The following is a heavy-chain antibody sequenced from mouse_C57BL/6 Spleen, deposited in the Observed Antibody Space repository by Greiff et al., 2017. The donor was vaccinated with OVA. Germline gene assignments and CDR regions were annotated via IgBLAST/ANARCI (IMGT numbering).Heavy chain of an antibody. V-gene: IGHV14-4*01. J-gene: IGHJ3*01. Sequence: VQLQQSGAELVRPGASVKLSCTASGFNIKDDYMHWVKQRPEQGLAWIGWIDPENGDTEYASKFQGKATITADTSSNTAYLQLSSLTSEGTAVYYCTRKDYSNFWFAYWGQGTLVTVSA. D-gene: IGHD2-5*01. CDR2: IDPENGDT. CDR3: TRKDYSNFWFAY. CDR1: GFNIKDDY.